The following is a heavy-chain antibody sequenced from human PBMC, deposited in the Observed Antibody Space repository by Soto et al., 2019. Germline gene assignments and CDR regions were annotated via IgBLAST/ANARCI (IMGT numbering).Heavy chain of an antibody. D-gene: IGHD3-22*01. CDR3: TRDQGHYYDSSGYYRHDAFDI. V-gene: IGHV1-69*12. Sequence: QVQLVQSGAEVKKPGSSVKVSCKASGGTFSSYAISWVRQAPGQGLEWMGGIIPIFGTANYAQKFQGRVTITADESTSTAYMGLSSLRSEDTAVYYCTRDQGHYYDSSGYYRHDAFDIWGQGTMVTVSS. CDR2: IIPIFGTA. CDR1: GGTFSSYA. J-gene: IGHJ3*02.